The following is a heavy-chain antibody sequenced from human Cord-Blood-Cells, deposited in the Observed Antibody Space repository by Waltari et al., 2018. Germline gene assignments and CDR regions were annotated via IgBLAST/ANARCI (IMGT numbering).Heavy chain of an antibody. CDR2: IYYSGST. D-gene: IGHD6-19*01. J-gene: IGHJ4*02. CDR1: GGSISSSSYY. CDR3: ARRGAVAGMDY. Sequence: QLQLQESGPGLVKPSETLSLTCTVSGGSISSSSYYWGWIRQPPGKGLEWIGSIYYSGSTYYKPSLKSRVTISVDTSKNQFSLKLSSVTAADTAVYYCARRGAVAGMDYWGQGTLVTVSS. V-gene: IGHV4-39*07.